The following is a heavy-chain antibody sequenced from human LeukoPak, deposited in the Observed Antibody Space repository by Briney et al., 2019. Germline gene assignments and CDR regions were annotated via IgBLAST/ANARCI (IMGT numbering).Heavy chain of an antibody. CDR3: ARDGTSTDFY. CDR2: ISGSNDNP. CDR1: GYTFSNFG. V-gene: IGHV1-18*01. D-gene: IGHD2-2*01. J-gene: IGHJ4*02. Sequence: ASVRVSCKTSGYTFSNFGINWVRQAPGQGHELMGWISGSNDNPNYGQTFQGRFTVTTETSTGTAYMEMRNLRYDDTAVYYCARDGTSTDFYSGEGALVTVSS.